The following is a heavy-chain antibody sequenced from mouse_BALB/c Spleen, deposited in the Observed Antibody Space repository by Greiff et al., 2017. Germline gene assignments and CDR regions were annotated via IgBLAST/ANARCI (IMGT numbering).Heavy chain of an antibody. CDR2: IWAGGST. D-gene: IGHD1-1*02. J-gene: IGHJ4*01. CDR1: GFSLTSYG. Sequence: QVQLKESGPGLVAPSQSLSITCTVSGFSLTSYGVHWVSQPPGKGLEWLGVIWAGGSTNYNSDVMSRLSISKDNSKSQVFLKMNSLQTDDTAMDYCARWWLAYAMDYWGQGTSVTVSS. CDR3: ARWWLAYAMDY. V-gene: IGHV2-9*02.